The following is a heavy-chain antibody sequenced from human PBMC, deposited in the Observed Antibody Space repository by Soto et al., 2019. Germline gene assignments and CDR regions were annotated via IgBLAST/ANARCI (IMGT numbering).Heavy chain of an antibody. J-gene: IGHJ6*03. CDR1: GFTFSSYA. D-gene: IGHD6-25*01. Sequence: GGSLRLSCAASGFTFSSYAMSWVRQAPGKGLEWVSAISGSGGSTYYADSVKGRFTISRDNSKNTLYLQMNSLRAEDTAVYYCATSPIESSAAGGYYYYYMDVWGKGTTVTVSS. CDR2: ISGSGGST. V-gene: IGHV3-23*01. CDR3: ATSPIESSAAGGYYYYYMDV.